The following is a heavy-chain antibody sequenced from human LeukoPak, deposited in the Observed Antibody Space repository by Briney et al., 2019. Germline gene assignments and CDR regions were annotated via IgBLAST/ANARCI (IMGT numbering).Heavy chain of an antibody. Sequence: GASVKVSCKASGYTFASYYMHWVRQAPGQGLEWMGIINPSGGSTSYAQKFQGRVTMTRDTSTSTVYMELSSLRSEDTAVYYCARDMITFGGVIVSPHYFDYWGQGTLVTVS. CDR2: INPSGGST. CDR3: ARDMITFGGVIVSPHYFDY. V-gene: IGHV1-46*01. CDR1: GYTFASYY. J-gene: IGHJ4*02. D-gene: IGHD3-16*02.